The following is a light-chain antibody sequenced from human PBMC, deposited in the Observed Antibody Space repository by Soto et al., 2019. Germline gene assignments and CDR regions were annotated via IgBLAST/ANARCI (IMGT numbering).Light chain of an antibody. CDR2: DVS. J-gene: IGLJ1*01. CDR3: SSYTSSSTPG. Sequence: QSALTQPASVSGSPGQSITISCTGTSSDVGGYNYVSWYQQHPGKAPKLMIYDVSNRPSGVSNRFPGSKSGNTASLTISGLQAEDEADYYCSSYTSSSTPGFGTGTKLTVL. V-gene: IGLV2-14*01. CDR1: SSDVGGYNY.